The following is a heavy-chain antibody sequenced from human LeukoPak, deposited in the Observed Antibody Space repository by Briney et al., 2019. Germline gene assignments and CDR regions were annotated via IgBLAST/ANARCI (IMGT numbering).Heavy chain of an antibody. CDR3: AXYGNLDRSGSYDY. J-gene: IGHJ4*02. CDR1: GGSISGYX. Sequence: SETLSLTCTVSGGSISGYXXSWXXQPXGKGLELIGYIYYTGRTNYNSSLKSRVTISVDTSKNQFSLKLSSVTAADTAVYYCAXYGNLDRSGSYDYWGPGTLVTVSS. V-gene: IGHV4-59*01. D-gene: IGHD3-10*01. CDR2: IYYTGRT.